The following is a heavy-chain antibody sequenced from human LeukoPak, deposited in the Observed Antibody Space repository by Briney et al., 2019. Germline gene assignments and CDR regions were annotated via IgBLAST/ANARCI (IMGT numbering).Heavy chain of an antibody. V-gene: IGHV4-34*01. CDR2: INHSGST. CDR3: ARGKGIAARPLDY. D-gene: IGHD6-6*01. CDR1: GGSISSGGYY. J-gene: IGHJ4*02. Sequence: SQTLSLTCTVSGGSISSGGYYCSWIRQPPGKGLEWIGEINHSGSTNYNPSLKSRVTISVDTSKNQFSLKLSSVTAADTAVYYCARGKGIAARPLDYWGQGTLVTVSS.